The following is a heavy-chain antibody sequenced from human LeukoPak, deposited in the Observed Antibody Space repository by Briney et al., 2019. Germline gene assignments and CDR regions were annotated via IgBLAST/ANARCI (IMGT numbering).Heavy chain of an antibody. CDR3: ARSYYYDSSGYYSSFDY. CDR2: INDSGST. Sequence: SETLSLTCAVYGGSFSGYSWNWIRQSPEKGLEWIGEINDSGSTNYNPSLKGRVTMSIDTSKNQFSLKLSSVTAADTAVYYCARSYYYDSSGYYSSFDYWGQGTLVTVSS. J-gene: IGHJ4*02. V-gene: IGHV4-34*01. D-gene: IGHD3-22*01. CDR1: GGSFSGYS.